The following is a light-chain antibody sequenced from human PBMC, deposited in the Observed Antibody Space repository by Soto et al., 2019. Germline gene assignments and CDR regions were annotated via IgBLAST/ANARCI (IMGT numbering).Light chain of an antibody. V-gene: IGKV4-1*01. CDR3: QQYYSTPLT. Sequence: DIVMTQSPDSLAVSLGERATINWKSSQSVLYSSNNKNYLAWYQQKPGQPPKLLIYWASTRESGVADRFSGSGSGTDFTLTISSLQAEDVPVYYCQQYYSTPLTFGGRTKVEIK. J-gene: IGKJ4*01. CDR1: QSVLYSSNNKNY. CDR2: WAS.